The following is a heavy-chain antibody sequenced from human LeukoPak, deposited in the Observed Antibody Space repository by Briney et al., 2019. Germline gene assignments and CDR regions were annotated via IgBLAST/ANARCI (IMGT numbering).Heavy chain of an antibody. CDR1: GGTFSSYA. CDR3: ARGYGFRRFDYMDV. D-gene: IGHD5-18*01. V-gene: IGHV1-69*01. CDR2: IIPIFGTA. Sequence: SVKVSCKASGGTFSSYAISWVRQAPGQGLEWMGGIIPIFGTANYAQKFQGRVTITADESTSTAYMELSSLRSEDTAVYYCARGYGFRRFDYMDVWGKGTTVTVSS. J-gene: IGHJ6*03.